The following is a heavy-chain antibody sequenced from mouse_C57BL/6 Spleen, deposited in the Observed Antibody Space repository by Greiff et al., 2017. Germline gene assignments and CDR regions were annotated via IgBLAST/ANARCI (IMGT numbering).Heavy chain of an antibody. CDR3: TRRRGSNYWYFDV. CDR1: GYTFTSYW. J-gene: IGHJ1*03. D-gene: IGHD2-5*01. CDR2: IYPGNSDT. Sequence: EVQLQQSGTVLARPGASVKMSCKTSGYTFTSYWMHWVKQRPGQGLEWIGAIYPGNSDTSYNQKFKGKAKLTAVTSASTAYMELSSLTNEDSAVYYCTRRRGSNYWYFDVWGTGTTVTVSS. V-gene: IGHV1-5*01.